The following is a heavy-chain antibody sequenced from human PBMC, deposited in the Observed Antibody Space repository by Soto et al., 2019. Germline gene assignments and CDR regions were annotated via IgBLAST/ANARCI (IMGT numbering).Heavy chain of an antibody. Sequence: ASVKVSCKASGYTFTGYYMHWVRQAPGQGLEWMGWINPNSGGTNYAQKFQGWVTMTRDTSISTAYMELSRLRSDDTAVYYCARGVKGIQLPPLRGYMDVWGKGTTVTVSS. V-gene: IGHV1-2*04. D-gene: IGHD5-18*01. CDR3: ARGVKGIQLPPLRGYMDV. CDR2: INPNSGGT. J-gene: IGHJ6*03. CDR1: GYTFTGYY.